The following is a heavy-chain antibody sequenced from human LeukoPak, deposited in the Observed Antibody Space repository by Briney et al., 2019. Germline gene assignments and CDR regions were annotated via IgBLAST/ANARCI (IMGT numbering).Heavy chain of an antibody. J-gene: IGHJ6*02. V-gene: IGHV4-34*01. Sequence: SETLSLTCAVYGGSFSGHYWSWIRQSPGKGLEWIGEINHSGSTNYNPSLKSRVTISLDTSKNQFSLKLSSVTAADTAVYYCARGRRVTMVRAVIGGMDVWGQGTTVTVSS. D-gene: IGHD3-10*01. CDR2: INHSGST. CDR3: ARGRRVTMVRAVIGGMDV. CDR1: GGSFSGHY.